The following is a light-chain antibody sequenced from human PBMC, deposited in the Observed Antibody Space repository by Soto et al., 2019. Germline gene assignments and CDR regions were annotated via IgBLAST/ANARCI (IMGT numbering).Light chain of an antibody. J-gene: IGKJ1*01. V-gene: IGKV1-9*01. Sequence: DIQLTQSPSVLSASVGDTVTITCRASQALSNYLAWYQQKPGKAPDLLIYSASTLQSGVPSRFSGSGSETEFSLTIRALQPEDFATYYCLQYNSYPRTFGQGTKVEI. CDR1: QALSNY. CDR2: SAS. CDR3: LQYNSYPRT.